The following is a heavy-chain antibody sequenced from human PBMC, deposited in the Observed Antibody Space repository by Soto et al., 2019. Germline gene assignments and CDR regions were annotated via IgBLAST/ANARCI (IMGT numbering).Heavy chain of an antibody. D-gene: IGHD2-2*01. Sequence: QVQLVESGGGVVQPGRSLRLSCAASGFTFIRYGMHWVRQAPGKGLEWVSVISYDGSNKYYADSVKGRFTISRDNSKNTLYLQMNSLKAEDTAVYYCAKDRHGLVPAAFDYWGQGTLVTVSS. CDR2: ISYDGSNK. J-gene: IGHJ4*02. V-gene: IGHV3-30*18. CDR1: GFTFIRYG. CDR3: AKDRHGLVPAAFDY.